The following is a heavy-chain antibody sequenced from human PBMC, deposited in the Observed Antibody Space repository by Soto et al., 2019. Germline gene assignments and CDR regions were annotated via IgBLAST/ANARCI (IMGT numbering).Heavy chain of an antibody. D-gene: IGHD6-6*01. CDR2: IYYSGST. J-gene: IGHJ6*02. Sequence: SETLSLTCTVSGGSISSYYWSWIRQPPGKGLEWIGYIYYSGSTNYNPSLKSRVTISLDTSNNQFSLKLSSVTAEDTAVYYCARDLVIAARGKGYYYGMVVWGQGTTVTVYS. CDR1: GGSISSYY. V-gene: IGHV4-59*01. CDR3: ARDLVIAARGKGYYYGMVV.